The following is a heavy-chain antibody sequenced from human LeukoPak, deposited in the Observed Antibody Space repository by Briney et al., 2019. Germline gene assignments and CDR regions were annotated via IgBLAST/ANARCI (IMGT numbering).Heavy chain of an antibody. CDR2: IYHSGST. D-gene: IGHD6-13*01. CDR3: ATITAAGNEEFDY. V-gene: IGHV4-38-2*01. Sequence: SETLSLTCAVSGYSISSGYYWGWIRQPPGKGLEWIGSIYHSGSTYYNPSLKSRVTISVDTSKNQFSLKLSSVTAADTAVYYCATITAAGNEEFDYWGQGTLVPVSS. J-gene: IGHJ4*02. CDR1: GYSISSGYY.